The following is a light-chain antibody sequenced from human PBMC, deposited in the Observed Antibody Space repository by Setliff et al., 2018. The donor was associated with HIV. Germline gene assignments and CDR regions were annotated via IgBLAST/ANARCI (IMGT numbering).Light chain of an antibody. CDR2: GVS. CDR1: SSDVGSYNR. J-gene: IGLJ1*01. V-gene: IGLV2-18*02. CDR3: SSHISSNTYV. Sequence: HSALTQPPSVSGSPGQSVTISCTGTSSDVGSYNRVSWYQQPPGTAPKLMIYGVSNRPSGVPDRFSGSKSGNTASLTISGLQAEDEADYYCSSHISSNTYVFGTGTKVTVL.